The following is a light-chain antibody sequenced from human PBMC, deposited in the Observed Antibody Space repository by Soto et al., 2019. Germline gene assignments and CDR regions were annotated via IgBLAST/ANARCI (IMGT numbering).Light chain of an antibody. CDR1: SSDGGGYNY. CDR3: CSYTNSGTLVYV. J-gene: IGLJ1*01. Sequence: QSALTQPASVSGSPGQSITISCTGTSSDGGGYNYVSWYQQHPGKAPKLIIYDVSNRPSGVSNRFSGSKSGNTASLTIYGLQAEDEADYSCCSYTNSGTLVYVFGTGTKLTVL. V-gene: IGLV2-14*01. CDR2: DVS.